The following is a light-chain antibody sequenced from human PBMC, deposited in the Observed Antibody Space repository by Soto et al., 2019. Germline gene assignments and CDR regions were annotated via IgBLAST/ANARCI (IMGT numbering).Light chain of an antibody. CDR2: DAS. J-gene: IGKJ1*01. V-gene: IGKV3-11*01. CDR1: QSVSSY. Sequence: DIVLTQSPATLSLSPGERATLSCRASQSVSSYLVWFQQKPGQAPRLLIYDASTRATGIPARFSGSGSGTDLTPTISSLEPEDFAVYYCQQYGSSTPFGQGTKVDIK. CDR3: QQYGSSTP.